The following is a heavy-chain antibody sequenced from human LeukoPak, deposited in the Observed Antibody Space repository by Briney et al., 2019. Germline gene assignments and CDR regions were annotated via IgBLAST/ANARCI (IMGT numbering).Heavy chain of an antibody. CDR2: IYYGGST. CDR1: GGSISSYY. Sequence: PSETLSLTCTVSGGSISSYYWSWIRQPPGKGLEWIGYIYYGGSTNYNPSLKSRVTISVDTSKNQFSLKLSSVTAADTAVYYCARHIDNCSGGSCYLGKAGYYYYYGMDVWGQGTTVTVSS. J-gene: IGHJ6*02. D-gene: IGHD2-15*01. V-gene: IGHV4-59*08. CDR3: ARHIDNCSGGSCYLGKAGYYYYYGMDV.